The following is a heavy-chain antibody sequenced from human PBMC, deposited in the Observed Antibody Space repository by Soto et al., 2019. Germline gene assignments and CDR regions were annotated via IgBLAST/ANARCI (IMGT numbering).Heavy chain of an antibody. V-gene: IGHV3-33*01. CDR2: IWYDGSNK. CDR1: GFTFSSYG. J-gene: IGHJ6*02. Sequence: QVQLVESGGGVVQPGRSLRLSCAASGFTFSSYGMHWLRQAPGKGLEWVAVIWYDGSNKYYADSVKGRFTISRDNSKNTLYLQMNSLRAEDTAVYYCARARYYGSGRSGMDVWGQETTVTVSS. D-gene: IGHD3-10*01. CDR3: ARARYYGSGRSGMDV.